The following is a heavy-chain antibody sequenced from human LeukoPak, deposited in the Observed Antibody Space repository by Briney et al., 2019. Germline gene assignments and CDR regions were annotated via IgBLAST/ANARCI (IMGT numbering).Heavy chain of an antibody. J-gene: IGHJ6*02. Sequence: GGSLRLSCAASGFTFSDYYMSWIRQAPGKGLEWVSYVSSSGSTIYYADSVKGRFTISRDNAKNSLYLQMNSLRAEDTAVYYCASKLETYYDYVWGSYPWMDVWGQGTTVTVSS. V-gene: IGHV3-11*01. D-gene: IGHD3-16*01. CDR2: VSSSGSTI. CDR1: GFTFSDYY. CDR3: ASKLETYYDYVWGSYPWMDV.